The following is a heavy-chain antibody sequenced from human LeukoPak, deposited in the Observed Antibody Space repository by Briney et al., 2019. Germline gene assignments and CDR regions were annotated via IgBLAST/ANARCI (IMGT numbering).Heavy chain of an antibody. Sequence: SETLSLTCSVSGASITTRPYYYGWIRQSPTRGLESIASLYYPGTAYYRPSLISRAPSSVDRSQTQVSLNLSSVTATDTAVYCCATHEEGSYFETWGQGTLVIVSS. CDR1: GASITTRPYY. CDR3: ATHEEGSYFET. J-gene: IGHJ4*01. V-gene: IGHV4-39*01. CDR2: LYYPGTA. D-gene: IGHD3-10*01.